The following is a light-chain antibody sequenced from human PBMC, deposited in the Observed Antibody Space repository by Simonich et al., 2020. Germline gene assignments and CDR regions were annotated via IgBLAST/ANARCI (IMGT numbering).Light chain of an antibody. J-gene: IGLJ3*02. CDR3: SSYTSSSPWV. CDR2: DVS. Sequence: QSALTQPASVSGSPGQSITISCTGTSSDVGGYNYVSWYQQHPGKAPKLMIYDVSNPPSGVSNRFSGSKSCNTASLTISGLQAEDEADYYCSSYTSSSPWVFGGGTKLTVL. CDR1: SSDVGGYNY. V-gene: IGLV2-14*01.